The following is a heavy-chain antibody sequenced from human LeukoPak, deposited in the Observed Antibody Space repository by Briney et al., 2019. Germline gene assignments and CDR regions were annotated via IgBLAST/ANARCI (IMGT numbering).Heavy chain of an antibody. Sequence: GGSLKLSCAASGITFDGSPLHWVRQASGKGLEWVGRIRSKTNNYATGYAASVKGRFLISRDDSKNMSYLQMNSLKTEDTAVYYCQAYYYYYMDVWGKGTTVTVS. CDR1: GITFDGSP. CDR3: QAYYYYYMDV. J-gene: IGHJ6*03. V-gene: IGHV3-73*01. CDR2: IRSKTNNYAT.